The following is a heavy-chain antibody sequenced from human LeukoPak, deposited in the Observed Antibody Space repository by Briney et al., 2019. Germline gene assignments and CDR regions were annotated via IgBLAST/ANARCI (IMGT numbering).Heavy chain of an antibody. V-gene: IGHV3-23*01. CDR3: AKDSGQWLASTGDN. CDR1: GFTFSSYS. D-gene: IGHD6-19*01. CDR2: INDSGGSR. J-gene: IGHJ4*02. Sequence: GGSLRLSCAASGFTFSSYSMNWVRQAPGKGLEWVSTINDSGGSRNYADSVKGRFTISRDNSKNTLHLQMNNLRAEDTAVYYCAKDSGQWLASTGDNWGQGTLVTVSS.